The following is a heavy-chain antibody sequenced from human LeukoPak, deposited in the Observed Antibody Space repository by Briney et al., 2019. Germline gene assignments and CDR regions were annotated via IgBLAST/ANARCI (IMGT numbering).Heavy chain of an antibody. CDR1: GYTFTSYD. J-gene: IGHJ6*02. CDR2: MNPNSGNT. D-gene: IGHD3-3*01. V-gene: IGHV1-8*01. Sequence: GASVKVSCKASGYTFTSYDINWVRQATGQGLEWMGWMNPNSGNTGYAQKFQGRVTMTRNTSISTAYMELSSLRSEDTAVYYCARVPPGYDFWSGYYPHYYYYYGMDVWGQGTTVTVSS. CDR3: ARVPPGYDFWSGYYPHYYYYYGMDV.